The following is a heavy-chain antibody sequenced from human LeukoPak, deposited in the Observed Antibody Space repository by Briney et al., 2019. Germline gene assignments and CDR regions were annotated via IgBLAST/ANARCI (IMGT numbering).Heavy chain of an antibody. CDR1: GFTVSSNY. V-gene: IGHV3-53*01. J-gene: IGHJ4*02. D-gene: IGHD4/OR15-4a*01. Sequence: PGGSLRLSCAASGFTVSSNYMSWVRQAPGKGLEWVSVIYSGGSTYYADSVKGRFTISRDHSKNTLYLQMNSLRAEDTAVYYCARRAGAYSHPYDYWGQGTLVTVSS. CDR3: ARRAGAYSHPYDY. CDR2: IYSGGST.